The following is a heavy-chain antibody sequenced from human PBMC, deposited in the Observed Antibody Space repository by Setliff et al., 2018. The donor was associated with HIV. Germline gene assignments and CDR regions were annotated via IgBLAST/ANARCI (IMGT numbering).Heavy chain of an antibody. CDR2: ITPSLGIV. V-gene: IGHV1-69*04. CDR1: GGTLDSYP. CDR3: ARGGGYSYGGWFNP. J-gene: IGHJ5*02. Sequence: SVKVSCKASGGTLDSYPISWVRQAPGQGLEWMGRITPSLGIVKYAEKLEGRVTMTADKLPSTVYMELRNLTSDDTAVYYCARGGGYSYGGWFNPWGQGTLVTVSS. D-gene: IGHD5-12*01.